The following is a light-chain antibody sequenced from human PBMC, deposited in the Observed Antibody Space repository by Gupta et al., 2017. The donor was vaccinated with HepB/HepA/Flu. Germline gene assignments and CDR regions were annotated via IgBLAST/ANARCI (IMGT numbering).Light chain of an antibody. CDR1: GSDFGDFDH. V-gene: IGLV2-14*03. Sequence: SALTQPASVSGSPGQSITISCTGIGSDFGDFDHVAWYRQHPGRAPKRLISDVRNRPSGVSSRCSWYKSGNNASPQTIGVQAEEEGDDYCSYSNYTTDRCVFGGGTKVTVL. J-gene: IGLJ2*01. CDR3: SYSNYTTDRCV. CDR2: DVR.